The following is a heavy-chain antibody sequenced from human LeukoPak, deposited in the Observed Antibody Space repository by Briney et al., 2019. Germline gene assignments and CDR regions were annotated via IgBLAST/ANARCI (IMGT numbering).Heavy chain of an antibody. CDR3: ARDDSNGDYYDNFDY. CDR2: ITSISSAS. V-gene: IGHV3-23*01. Sequence: GGSLRLSCAASGFTFSIYAMSWVGQAPGEGLEWVSSITSISSASFYADSVKGRFTISRDNSKNTLDLQMNSLRAEDTAVYYCARDDSNGDYYDNFDYWGQGTLVTVSS. D-gene: IGHD3-22*01. CDR1: GFTFSIYA. J-gene: IGHJ4*02.